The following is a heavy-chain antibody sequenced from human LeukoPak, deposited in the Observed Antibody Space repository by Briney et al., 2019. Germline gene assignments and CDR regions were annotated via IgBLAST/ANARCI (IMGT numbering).Heavy chain of an antibody. D-gene: IGHD3-16*01. CDR1: GFTVSGNY. CDR3: AGRRVLDASFDY. CDR2: IYSSDNT. Sequence: PGGSLRLSCAASGFTVSGNYMSWVRQAPGEGLKWVSVIYSSDNTYYIDSVKGRFTISRDNSKNTLYLQMNSLRAEDTAVYYCAGRRVLDASFDYWGQGTLVTVSS. J-gene: IGHJ4*02. V-gene: IGHV3-66*02.